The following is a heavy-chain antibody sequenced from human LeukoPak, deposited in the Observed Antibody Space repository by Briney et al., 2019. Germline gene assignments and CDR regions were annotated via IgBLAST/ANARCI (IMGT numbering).Heavy chain of an antibody. Sequence: SETLSLTCTVSGGSVSSYYWSWIRQPAGKGLEWIGRIYTSGSTNYNRSLKSRVTMSLDTSKNQFSLRVTSVTAADTAVYYCARGRPSGTAYDAFDIWGPGTMVTVSS. J-gene: IGHJ3*02. CDR1: GGSVSSYY. CDR2: IYTSGST. D-gene: IGHD1-1*01. V-gene: IGHV4-4*07. CDR3: ARGRPSGTAYDAFDI.